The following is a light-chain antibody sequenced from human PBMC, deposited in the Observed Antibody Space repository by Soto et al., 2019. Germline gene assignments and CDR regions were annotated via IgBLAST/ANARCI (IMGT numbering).Light chain of an antibody. CDR2: DAS. CDR3: QQVGISVAT. J-gene: IGKJ1*01. Sequence: EIVLTQSPGTLSLSPGERATLSCRASQGLRSTSLAWYQQKPGQAPRLLIYDASTRATGIPDRFSGSGSGTDFTLTISRLEPEDFAVYSCQQVGISVATFGQGTQVEIK. CDR1: QGLRSTS. V-gene: IGKV3-20*01.